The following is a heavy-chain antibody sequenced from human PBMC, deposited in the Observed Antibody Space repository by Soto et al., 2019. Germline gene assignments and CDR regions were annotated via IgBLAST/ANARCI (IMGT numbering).Heavy chain of an antibody. Sequence: SETLSLTCTVSGGSISSYYWSWIRQPPGKGLEWIGYIYYSGSTNYNPSLRSRVTISVDTSKNQFSLKLNSMTAADTAVYYCARHHYGSGSTYFDDWGQGSLVTGAS. J-gene: IGHJ4*02. V-gene: IGHV4-59*08. CDR1: GGSISSYY. D-gene: IGHD3-10*01. CDR3: ARHHYGSGSTYFDD. CDR2: IYYSGST.